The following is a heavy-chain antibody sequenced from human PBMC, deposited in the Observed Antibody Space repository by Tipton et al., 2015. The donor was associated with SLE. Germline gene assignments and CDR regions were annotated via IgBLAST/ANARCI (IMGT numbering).Heavy chain of an antibody. J-gene: IGHJ4*02. CDR1: GYTFTDYY. CDR2: INPNSGGT. D-gene: IGHD2-2*01. V-gene: IGHV1-2*06. CDR3: ARSLGCSTTCYVDY. Sequence: QVQLVQSGAEVKKPGASVKVSCQASGYTFTDYYLHWVRQAPGQGLEWMGRINPNSGGTNYAQKFQGRVTMTRDTSISTAYMELSRLRSDDTAVYYCARSLGCSTTCYVDYWGQGTLVTVSS.